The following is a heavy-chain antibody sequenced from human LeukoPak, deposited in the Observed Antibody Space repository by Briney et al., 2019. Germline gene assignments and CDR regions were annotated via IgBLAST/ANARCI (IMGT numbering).Heavy chain of an antibody. V-gene: IGHV1-18*01. CDR3: ARDVETYYDFWSGYYTDYYYGMDV. J-gene: IGHJ6*02. D-gene: IGHD3-3*01. CDR2: ISAYNGNT. CDR1: GYTFTSYG. Sequence: ASVKVSCKASGYTFTSYGISWVRQPPGQGLEWMGWISAYNGNTNYAQKLQGRVTMTTDTSTSTAYMELRSLRSDDTAVYYCARDVETYYDFWSGYYTDYYYGMDVWGQGTTVTVSS.